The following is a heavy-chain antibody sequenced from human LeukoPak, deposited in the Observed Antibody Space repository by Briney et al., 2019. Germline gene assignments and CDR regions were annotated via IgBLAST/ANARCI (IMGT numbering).Heavy chain of an antibody. CDR2: IYYSGIT. V-gene: IGHV4-39*07. CDR1: GGSISSSSYY. D-gene: IGHD5-18*01. Sequence: SETLSLTCTVSGGSISSSSYYWGWIRQPPGKGLEWIGSIYYSGITYYNPSLKSRVTISVDTSKNQFSLKLSSVTAADTAVYYCAGVDTAMVTWDYWGQGTLVTVSS. CDR3: AGVDTAMVTWDY. J-gene: IGHJ4*02.